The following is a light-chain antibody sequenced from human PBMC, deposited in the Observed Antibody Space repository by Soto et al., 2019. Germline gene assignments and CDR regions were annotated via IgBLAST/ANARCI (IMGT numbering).Light chain of an antibody. CDR3: QHKYSIPWT. CDR1: QSVFSNSNNKNC. V-gene: IGKV4-1*01. CDR2: WSS. J-gene: IGKJ1*01. Sequence: DIVMTKSPDSLAVSLGERATINCKSSQSVFSNSNNKNCIAWYQQKSGQLPKLLIYWSSSRESGVPDRFSGGWSGTDFTLTSSSPQAEEVATSYCQHKYSIPWTFGQGTRVESK.